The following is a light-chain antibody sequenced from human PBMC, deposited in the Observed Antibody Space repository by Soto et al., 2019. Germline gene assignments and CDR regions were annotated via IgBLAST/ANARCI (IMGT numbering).Light chain of an antibody. Sequence: EIVMTQSPATLSVSPGERATLSCRASQSVSSNLAWYQQKPGQAPRLLIYGASTRATGIPARFSGSRSGTELTLTISSLQSEDFAVYYCQQYNNWRGTFGQGTKVEIK. CDR2: GAS. J-gene: IGKJ1*01. CDR3: QQYNNWRGT. CDR1: QSVSSN. V-gene: IGKV3-15*01.